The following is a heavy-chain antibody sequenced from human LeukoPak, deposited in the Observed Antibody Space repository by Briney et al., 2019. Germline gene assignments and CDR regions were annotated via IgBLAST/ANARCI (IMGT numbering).Heavy chain of an antibody. J-gene: IGHJ4*02. CDR3: SRSYAVLTGYFTPDY. D-gene: IGHD3-9*01. V-gene: IGHV3-49*03. CDR1: GFTFGDSV. CDR2: SRSKRYGRSK. Sequence: PGRSLRLSCTASGFTFGDSVMSWFRQAPRKGLEWDVFSRSKRYGRSKQYAASVKGRFTISRDESKNHAYLQMNSLKTEDTAVYYCSRSYAVLTGYFTPDYWGQGTLVTVSS.